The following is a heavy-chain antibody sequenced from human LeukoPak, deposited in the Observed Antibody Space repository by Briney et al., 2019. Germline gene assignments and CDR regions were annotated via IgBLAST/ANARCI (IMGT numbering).Heavy chain of an antibody. CDR1: GFTFSSYW. CDR2: INSDGSST. Sequence: GGSLRLSCAASGFTFSSYWMHWVRQAPGKGLVWVSRINSDGSSTSYADSVKGRFTISRDNSKNTLFVQMNSLRAEDTAVYYCAKDYGISGTGGAWLNPWGQGTLVTVSS. V-gene: IGHV3-74*01. CDR3: AKDYGISGTGGAWLNP. J-gene: IGHJ5*02. D-gene: IGHD1-20*01.